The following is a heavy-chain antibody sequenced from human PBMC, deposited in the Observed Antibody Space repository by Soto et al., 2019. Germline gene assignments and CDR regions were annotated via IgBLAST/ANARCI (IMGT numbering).Heavy chain of an antibody. V-gene: IGHV5-51*01. J-gene: IGHJ6*02. Sequence: ESLKISCKSYGYSFTTYWIAWVRQMPGKGLEWMGSIHPGESDTRYSPSFQGQVTISAGRSITTAYLQWSSLKASDTAMYYCARNEATYYNFYGMDVWGQGTTVTLSS. D-gene: IGHD1-1*01. CDR3: ARNEATYYNFYGMDV. CDR2: IHPGESDT. CDR1: GYSFTTYW.